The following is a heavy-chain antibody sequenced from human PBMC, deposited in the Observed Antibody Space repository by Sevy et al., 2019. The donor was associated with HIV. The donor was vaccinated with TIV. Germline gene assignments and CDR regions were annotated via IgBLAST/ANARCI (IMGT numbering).Heavy chain of an antibody. J-gene: IGHJ4*02. CDR1: GFTLGNYW. CDR2: IWTDGAYQ. D-gene: IGHD3-22*01. Sequence: GGSLRLSCAASGFTLGNYWMSWVRQAPGKGMEWVAIIWTDGAYQYHGDSVKGRFTISRDNSKNTLYLQMNNVRVEDTAVYYCARGGYYYDNAAYYALDSWGQGTLVTVSS. V-gene: IGHV3-33*08. CDR3: ARGGYYYDNAAYYALDS.